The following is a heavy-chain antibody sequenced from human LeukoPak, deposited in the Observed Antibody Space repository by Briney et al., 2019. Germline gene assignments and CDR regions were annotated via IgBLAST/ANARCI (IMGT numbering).Heavy chain of an antibody. Sequence: QAGGSLRLSCAASGFNFSGSAMHWVRQASGKGLEWVGRIRSKANSYATAYAAPVKGRFTMSRDDLKTTAYLQMNSLKTEDTAVYYCTRLYWGDDCYPGDWGQGTLVTVSS. CDR1: GFNFSGSA. CDR2: IRSKANSYAT. CDR3: TRLYWGDDCYPGD. D-gene: IGHD2-21*02. J-gene: IGHJ4*02. V-gene: IGHV3-73*01.